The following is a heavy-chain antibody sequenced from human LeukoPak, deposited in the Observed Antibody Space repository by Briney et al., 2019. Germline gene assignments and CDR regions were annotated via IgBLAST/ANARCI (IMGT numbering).Heavy chain of an antibody. D-gene: IGHD5-18*01. Sequence: GGSLRLSCAASGFTFSSYAMSWVRQAPGKGLEWVSAISGSGGSTYYADSVKGRFTISRDNSKNTLHLQMNSLRAEDTAVYYCAKGGLGYSYLYYFDYWGQGTLVTVSS. CDR1: GFTFSSYA. CDR3: AKGGLGYSYLYYFDY. V-gene: IGHV3-23*01. CDR2: ISGSGGST. J-gene: IGHJ4*02.